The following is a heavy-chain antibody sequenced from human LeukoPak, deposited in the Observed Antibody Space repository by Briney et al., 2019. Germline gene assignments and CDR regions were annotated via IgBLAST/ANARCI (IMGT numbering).Heavy chain of an antibody. CDR1: GGTFSSYA. D-gene: IGHD6-19*01. CDR3: ARDNWIAVADDAFDI. CDR2: INPSGGST. V-gene: IGHV1-46*01. J-gene: IGHJ3*02. Sequence: ASVKVSCKASGGTFSSYAISWVRQAPGQGLEWMGIINPSGGSTSYAQKFQGRVTMTRDTSTSTVYMELSSLRSEDTAVYYCARDNWIAVADDAFDIWGQGTMVTVSS.